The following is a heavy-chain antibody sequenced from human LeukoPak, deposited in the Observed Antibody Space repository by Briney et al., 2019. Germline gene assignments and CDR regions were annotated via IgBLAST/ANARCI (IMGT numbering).Heavy chain of an antibody. CDR2: ISSTSSII. D-gene: IGHD2-2*01. V-gene: IGHV3-48*04. CDR3: ARNLPAADY. Sequence: GGSLRLSCAASGSTSSSHTMSWVRQAPGKGLEWISYISSTSSIIYYADSVKGRFTTSRDNAENSLYLQMSSLRAEDTAVHYCARNLPAADYWGQGTLVTVSS. J-gene: IGHJ4*02. CDR1: GSTSSSHT.